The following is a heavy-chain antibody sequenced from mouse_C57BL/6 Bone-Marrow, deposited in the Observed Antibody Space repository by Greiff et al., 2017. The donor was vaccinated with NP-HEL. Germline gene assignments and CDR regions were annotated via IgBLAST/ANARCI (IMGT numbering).Heavy chain of an antibody. D-gene: IGHD2-3*01. CDR3: TTHVLLLRRFDY. CDR1: GFNIKDDY. Sequence: VQLQQSGAELVRPGASVKLSCTASGFNIKDDYMHWVKQRPEQGLEWIGWIDPENGDTEYASKFQGKATITADTSSNTAYLQLSSLTSEDTAVYYSTTHVLLLRRFDYGGQGNRVTVTA. CDR2: IDPENGDT. J-gene: IGHJ3*01. V-gene: IGHV14-4*01.